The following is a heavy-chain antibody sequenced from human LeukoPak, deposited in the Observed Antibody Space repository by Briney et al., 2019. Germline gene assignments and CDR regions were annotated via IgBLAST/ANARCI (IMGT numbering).Heavy chain of an antibody. J-gene: IGHJ4*02. V-gene: IGHV3-74*01. D-gene: IGHD3-16*01. CDR3: ARVRRGDDFNPFDY. Sequence: GGSLRLSCAASGFTFSNFWIYWVRHAPGKGLVGVSRINGDGSETIHADSVKGRFTISRDNAKNTLYLQMNSLRTEDTAVYYCARVRRGDDFNPFDYWGQGTLVTVSS. CDR2: INGDGSET. CDR1: GFTFSNFW.